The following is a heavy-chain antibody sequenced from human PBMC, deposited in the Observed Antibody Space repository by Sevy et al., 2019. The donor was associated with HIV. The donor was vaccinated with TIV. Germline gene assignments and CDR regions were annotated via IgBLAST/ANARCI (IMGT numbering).Heavy chain of an antibody. CDR1: GFSLTTSD. CDR3: ARGRKTTEEWLEELDYYYGLDV. CDR2: VRNDGSNK. Sequence: GGSLRLSCAASGFSLTTSDMHWLRQAPGKGLEWVAYVRNDGSNKYYADSVRDRFTISRDSPKNTLYLQMNSLRDEDTAIYYCARGRKTTEEWLEELDYYYGLDVWGQRTTVTVSS. D-gene: IGHD2-8*01. V-gene: IGHV3-30*02. J-gene: IGHJ6*02.